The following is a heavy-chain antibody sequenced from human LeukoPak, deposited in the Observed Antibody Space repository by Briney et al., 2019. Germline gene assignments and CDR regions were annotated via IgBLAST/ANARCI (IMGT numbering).Heavy chain of an antibody. V-gene: IGHV3-15*01. CDR2: IKSKVDGGTA. CDR1: GYTFMNAW. Sequence: GGSLRLSCAASGYTFMNAWMNWVRQAPGKGLEWLGRIKSKVDGGTADYAAPVKGRITISRDDSKNTLYLQINSLRSDDTALYYCTTRTWAAGFDIWGQGTMLTVSS. J-gene: IGHJ3*02. CDR3: TTRTWAAGFDI. D-gene: IGHD2-15*01.